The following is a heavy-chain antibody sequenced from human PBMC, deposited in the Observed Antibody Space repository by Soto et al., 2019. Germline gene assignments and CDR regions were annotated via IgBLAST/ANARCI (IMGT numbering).Heavy chain of an antibody. D-gene: IGHD1-7*01. CDR1: GFTFSSYA. Sequence: GGSLRLSCAASGFTFSSYAMSWVRQAPGKGLEWVSAISGSGGSTYYADSVKGRFTISRDNSKNTLYLQMNSLRAEDTAVYYCAKGTNWNYGEGWEPFLFLEYYFDYWGQGTLVTVSS. CDR2: ISGSGGST. CDR3: AKGTNWNYGEGWEPFLFLEYYFDY. V-gene: IGHV3-23*01. J-gene: IGHJ4*02.